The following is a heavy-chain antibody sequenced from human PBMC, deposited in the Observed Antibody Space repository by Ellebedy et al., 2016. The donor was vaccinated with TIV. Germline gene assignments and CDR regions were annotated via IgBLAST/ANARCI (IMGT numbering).Heavy chain of an antibody. V-gene: IGHV3-74*03. Sequence: GESLKISXVASGFTFSTYWMHWVRQVPGKGLVWVSRLNSNGRTTMYADSVKGRFTISRDNAKNTLYLQMNSLRTEDTAVYYCARGGGPMIRGIIITHWGQGSLVTVAS. CDR2: LNSNGRTT. J-gene: IGHJ4*02. CDR3: ARGGGPMIRGIIITH. D-gene: IGHD3-10*01. CDR1: GFTFSTYW.